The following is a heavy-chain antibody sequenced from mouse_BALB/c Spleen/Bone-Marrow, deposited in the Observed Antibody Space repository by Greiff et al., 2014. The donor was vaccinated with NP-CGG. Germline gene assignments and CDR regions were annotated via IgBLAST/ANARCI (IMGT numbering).Heavy chain of an antibody. CDR1: GYTFTSYW. Sequence: VQRVESGAELVRPGASVKLSCKASGYTFTSYWMNWVKQRPEQGLEWIGRIDPYDSETHYNQNFRDKAILTVDKSSRIAFMQLSSLTSEDSAVYYCARSPDTYPSMDYWGQGTSVTVSS. J-gene: IGHJ4*01. CDR2: IDPYDSET. V-gene: IGHV1-52*01. CDR3: ARSPDTYPSMDY.